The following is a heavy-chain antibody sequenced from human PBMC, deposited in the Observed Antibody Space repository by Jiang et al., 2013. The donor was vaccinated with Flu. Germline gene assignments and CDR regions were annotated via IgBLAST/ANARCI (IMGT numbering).Heavy chain of an antibody. Sequence: QLLESGGGVVQPGRSLRLSCAASGFTFSSYAMHWVRQAPGKGLEWVAVISYDGSNKYYADSVKGRFTISRDNSKNTLYLQMNSLRAEDTAVYYCARTYYYDSSGYTPFDYWGQGTLVTVSS. CDR3: ARTYYYDSSGYTPFDY. D-gene: IGHD3-22*01. CDR2: ISYDGSNK. CDR1: GFTFSSYA. J-gene: IGHJ4*02. V-gene: IGHV3-30*04.